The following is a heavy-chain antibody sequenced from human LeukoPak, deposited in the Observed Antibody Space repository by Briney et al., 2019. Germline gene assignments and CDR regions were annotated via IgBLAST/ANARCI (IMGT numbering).Heavy chain of an antibody. D-gene: IGHD6-19*01. CDR3: AGGVAGSGWFYFDY. CDR1: GYTFTSYA. J-gene: IGHJ4*02. Sequence: ASVKVSCKASGYTFTSYAMHWVRQAPGQRLEWMGWINAGNGNTKYSQKFQGRVTITRDTSATTAYMELSSLRSEDTAVYYCAGGVAGSGWFYFDYWGQGTLVTVSS. CDR2: INAGNGNT. V-gene: IGHV1-3*01.